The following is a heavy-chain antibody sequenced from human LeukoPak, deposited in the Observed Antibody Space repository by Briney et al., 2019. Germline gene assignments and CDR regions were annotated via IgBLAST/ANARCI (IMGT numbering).Heavy chain of an antibody. V-gene: IGHV4-39*01. Sequence: SEALSLTCIVSGGSLNSPNYYWGWIRQPPGEGLEWIGTIYYTGTTYYNPSLKSRLTISVDTSTNQFSLKLTSVTAADTAVYYCARHDYYGSLNWFDPWGQGTLITVSS. J-gene: IGHJ5*02. CDR1: GGSLNSPNYY. D-gene: IGHD3-10*01. CDR2: IYYTGTT. CDR3: ARHDYYGSLNWFDP.